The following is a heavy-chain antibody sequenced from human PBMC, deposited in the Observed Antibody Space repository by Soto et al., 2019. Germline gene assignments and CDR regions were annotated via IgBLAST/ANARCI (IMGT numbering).Heavy chain of an antibody. V-gene: IGHV1-8*01. Sequence: ASVKVSCKASGYTFTSYDINWVRQATGQGLEWMGWMNPNSGNTGYAQKFQGRVTMTRNTSISTAYMELSSLRSEDTAVYYCARRTGLLIVVVVAANGGEFDYWGQGTLVTVSS. J-gene: IGHJ4*02. CDR2: MNPNSGNT. D-gene: IGHD2-15*01. CDR1: GYTFTSYD. CDR3: ARRTGLLIVVVVAANGGEFDY.